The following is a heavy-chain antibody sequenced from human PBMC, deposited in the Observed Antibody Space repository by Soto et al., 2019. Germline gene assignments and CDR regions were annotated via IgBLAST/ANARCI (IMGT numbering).Heavy chain of an antibody. Sequence: EMQLLESGGGLGQPGGSLKLSCAASGFTFSNYAMSWVRQAPGKGLEWVSTISGRGGNTYYADSVKGRFTISRDNSRNTLYLQMDSLRVKDSAVYSCAKAGCSGGTCYLYYFVYWGQGALVTVSS. CDR2: ISGRGGNT. V-gene: IGHV3-23*01. D-gene: IGHD2-15*01. CDR1: GFTFSNYA. CDR3: AKAGCSGGTCYLYYFVY. J-gene: IGHJ4*02.